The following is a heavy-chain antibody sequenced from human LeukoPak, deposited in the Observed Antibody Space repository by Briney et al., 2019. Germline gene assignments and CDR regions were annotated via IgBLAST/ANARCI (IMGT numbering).Heavy chain of an antibody. J-gene: IGHJ4*02. CDR2: IYYSGST. Sequence: SETLSLTCTVSGGSISSSSYYWGWIRQPPGKGLEWIGSIYYSGSTYYNPSLKSRVTISVDTSKNQFSLKLSSVTAADTAVYYCARVRIQLWANFDYWGQGTLVTVSS. CDR1: GGSISSSSYY. CDR3: ARVRIQLWANFDY. D-gene: IGHD5-18*01. V-gene: IGHV4-39*07.